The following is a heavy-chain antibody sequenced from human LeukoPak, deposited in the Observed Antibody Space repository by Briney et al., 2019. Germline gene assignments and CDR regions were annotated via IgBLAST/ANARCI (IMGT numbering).Heavy chain of an antibody. CDR3: ARGISRWYHKGGFIDY. Sequence: SETLSLTCAVYGGSFSGYYWSWIRQPPGKGLEWIGEINYNGKTNYNPSLTSRVTISVDTSKNQFSLKLSSVTAADTAVYYCARGISRWYHKGGFIDYWGQGTLVTVSS. CDR2: INYNGKT. CDR1: GGSFSGYY. J-gene: IGHJ4*02. D-gene: IGHD6-13*01. V-gene: IGHV4-34*01.